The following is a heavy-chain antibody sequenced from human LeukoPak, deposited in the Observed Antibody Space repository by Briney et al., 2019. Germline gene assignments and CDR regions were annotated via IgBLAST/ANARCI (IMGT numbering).Heavy chain of an antibody. V-gene: IGHV3-74*01. J-gene: IGHJ3*02. CDR1: GFTFSSYW. CDR3: AALGGTNDAFDI. D-gene: IGHD1-1*01. Sequence: PGGSLRLSCAASGFTFSSYWMHWVRHAPGKGLVWVSRINSDGSSTSYADSVKGRFTISRDNAKNTLYLQMNSLRAEDTAVYYCAALGGTNDAFDIWGQGTMVTVSS. CDR2: INSDGSST.